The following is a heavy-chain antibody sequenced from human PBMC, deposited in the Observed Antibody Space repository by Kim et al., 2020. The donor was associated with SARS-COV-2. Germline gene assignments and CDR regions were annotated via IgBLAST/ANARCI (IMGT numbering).Heavy chain of an antibody. CDR1: GGSLSSSCYY. D-gene: IGHD6-19*01. J-gene: IGHJ6*03. V-gene: IGHV4-39*01. CDR2: AYYSGNT. Sequence: SETLSLTCTVSGGSLSSSCYYWGWIRQPPGKGLEWIGTAYYSGNTYYNPSLKSRVTISVDTSNNQFSLKLGSVTAADTAVYYCARHQWYSSGWYVAFYYYYMDVWGKGTTVTVSS. CDR3: ARHQWYSSGWYVAFYYYYMDV.